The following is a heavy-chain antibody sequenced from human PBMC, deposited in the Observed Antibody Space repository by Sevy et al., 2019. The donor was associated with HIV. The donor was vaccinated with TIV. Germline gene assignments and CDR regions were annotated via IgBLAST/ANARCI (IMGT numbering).Heavy chain of an antibody. CDR2: FDPEDGKT. V-gene: IGHV1-24*01. CDR1: GYTLTQLS. CDR3: AITKDYYDNSGYPFDY. D-gene: IGHD3-22*01. J-gene: IGHJ4*02. Sequence: ASVKVSCKVSGYTLTQLSMHWVRQAPGKGLEWIGTFDPEDGKTIYAQKFQGRVTMTEDTSIDTAYMELSSLRSEDTAVFYCAITKDYYDNSGYPFDYWGQGALVTVSS.